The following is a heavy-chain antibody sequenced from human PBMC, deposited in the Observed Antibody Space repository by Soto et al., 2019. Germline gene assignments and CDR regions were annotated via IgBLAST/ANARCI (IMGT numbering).Heavy chain of an antibody. CDR2: IYYSGST. Sequence: SETLSLTCTVSGGSVSSGSYYWSWIRQPPGKGLEWIGYIYYSGSTNYNPSLKSRVTISVDTSKNQFSLKLSSVTAADTAVYYCASKYSYGLYYFDYWGQGTLVTVSS. CDR1: GGSVSSGSYY. V-gene: IGHV4-61*01. J-gene: IGHJ4*02. CDR3: ASKYSYGLYYFDY. D-gene: IGHD5-18*01.